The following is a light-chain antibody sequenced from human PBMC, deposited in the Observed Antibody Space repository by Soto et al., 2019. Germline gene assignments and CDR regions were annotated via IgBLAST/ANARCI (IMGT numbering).Light chain of an antibody. V-gene: IGKV3-20*01. CDR1: QSISSNY. J-gene: IGKJ1*01. CDR2: GAS. CDR3: XXXGSSPRT. Sequence: EIVLTQSPGTLSMSPGERATLSCRASQSISSNYLAWYQQKPGQAPRLLIYGASSRATGIPDRFSGSGSGTDFTLTISRLEAXXXXXXXXXXXGSSPRTFGQGTKVEFK.